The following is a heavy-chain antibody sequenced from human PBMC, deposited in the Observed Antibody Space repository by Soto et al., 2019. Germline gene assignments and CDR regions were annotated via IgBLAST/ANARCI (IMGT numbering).Heavy chain of an antibody. CDR3: ASDPTSRGAFDI. CDR1: GYTFTSYG. Sequence: ASVKVSCKASGYTFTSYGISWVRQAPGQGLEWMGWISAYNGNTNYAQKLQGRVTMTTDTSTSTAYMELRSLRSDDTAVYYCASDPTSRGAFDIWGQGPIVTVSS. D-gene: IGHD1-26*01. CDR2: ISAYNGNT. J-gene: IGHJ3*02. V-gene: IGHV1-18*01.